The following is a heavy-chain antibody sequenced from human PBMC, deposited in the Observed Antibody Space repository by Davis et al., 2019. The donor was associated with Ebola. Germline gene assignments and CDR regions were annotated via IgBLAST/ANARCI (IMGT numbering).Heavy chain of an antibody. CDR3: AREVGETKLDQ. CDR2: ISADNGNT. V-gene: IGHV1-18*01. CDR1: GYTFTNYL. D-gene: IGHD1-26*01. Sequence: ASVKVSCKASGYTFTNYLISWVRQAPGQGLELMGWISADNGNTKYSQKFQGRVTLTADESTSTAYMELTNLRSDDTAVYYCAREVGETKLDQWGQGTLVTVSS. J-gene: IGHJ4*02.